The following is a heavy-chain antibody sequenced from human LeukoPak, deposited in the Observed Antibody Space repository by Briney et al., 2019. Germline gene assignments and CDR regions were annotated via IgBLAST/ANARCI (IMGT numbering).Heavy chain of an antibody. Sequence: GESLKISCKGSGYSFTSYWIGWVRQMPGKGLEWMGIIYPGDSDTRYSPSFQGQVTISADKSISTAYLQWSSLKASDTAMYYCARPPNILTGYPHYGVDVWGQGTTVTVSS. V-gene: IGHV5-51*01. CDR3: ARPPNILTGYPHYGVDV. D-gene: IGHD3-9*01. J-gene: IGHJ6*02. CDR1: GYSFTSYW. CDR2: IYPGDSDT.